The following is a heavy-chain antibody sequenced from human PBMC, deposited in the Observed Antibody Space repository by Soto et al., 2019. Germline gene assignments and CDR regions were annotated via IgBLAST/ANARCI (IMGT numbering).Heavy chain of an antibody. CDR3: ARAGERYCSGGSCFSSNWFDP. D-gene: IGHD2-15*01. J-gene: IGHJ5*02. V-gene: IGHV3-33*01. Sequence: GGSLRLSCAASGFTFSSYGMHWVRQAPGKGLEWAAVIWYDGSNKYYADSVKGRFTISRDNSKNTLYLQMNSLRAEDTAVYYCARAGERYCSGGSCFSSNWFDPWGQGTLVTVSS. CDR2: IWYDGSNK. CDR1: GFTFSSYG.